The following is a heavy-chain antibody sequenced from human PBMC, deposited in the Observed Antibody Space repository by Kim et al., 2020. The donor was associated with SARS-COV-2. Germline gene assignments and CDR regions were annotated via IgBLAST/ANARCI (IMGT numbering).Heavy chain of an antibody. V-gene: IGHV4-31*03. CDR3: ARDQGHILTGILGAFDI. CDR2: IYYSGST. Sequence: SETLSLTCTVSGGSISSGGYYWSWIRQHPGKGLEWIGYIYYSGSTYYNPSLKSRVTISVDTSKNQFSLKRSSVTAADTAVYYCARDQGHILTGILGAFDIWGQGTMVTVSS. D-gene: IGHD3-9*01. CDR1: GGSISSGGYY. J-gene: IGHJ3*02.